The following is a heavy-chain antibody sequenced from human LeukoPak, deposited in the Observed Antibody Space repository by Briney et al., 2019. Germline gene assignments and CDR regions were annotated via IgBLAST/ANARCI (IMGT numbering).Heavy chain of an antibody. CDR3: ARPSYSSGMD. V-gene: IGHV1-69*04. CDR1: GGTFSSYA. CDR2: IIPIFGIA. Sequence: SVKVSCKASGGTFSSYAISWVRQAPGQGLEWMGRIIPIFGIANYAQKFQGRVTITADKSTSTAYMELSGLRSEDTAVYYCARPSYSSGMDWGQGTLVTVSS. J-gene: IGHJ4*02. D-gene: IGHD6-19*01.